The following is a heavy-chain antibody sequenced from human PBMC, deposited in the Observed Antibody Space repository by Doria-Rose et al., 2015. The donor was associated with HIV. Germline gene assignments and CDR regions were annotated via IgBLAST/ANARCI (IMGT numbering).Heavy chain of an antibody. J-gene: IGHJ4*02. Sequence: QITLKESGPVLVKPTETLTLTCTVSGVSLSSPGMGVSWIRQPPGKALEWLANIFSDDERSDKTSLKSRLNISRGTSRCQVVLPMTDMDPVDTATYYCARIKSSRWYHKYYFDFWGQGTLVIVSA. V-gene: IGHV2-26*01. CDR2: IFSDDER. D-gene: IGHD6-13*01. CDR3: ARIKSSRWYHKYYFDF. CDR1: GVSLSSPGMG.